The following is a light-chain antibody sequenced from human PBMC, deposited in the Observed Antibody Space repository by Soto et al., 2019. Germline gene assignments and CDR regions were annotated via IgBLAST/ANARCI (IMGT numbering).Light chain of an antibody. CDR2: GAS. J-gene: IGKJ4*01. CDR1: QSVSSSY. CDR3: QQYGRSLT. V-gene: IGKV3-20*01. Sequence: EIVLTQSPGTLSLSPGERATLSCRASQSVSSSYLAWYQQKPGQAPRLLIYGASSRATGIPDRFSGSESGTDFTLTISRLEPEDSAVYYCQQYGRSLTFGGGTKVEIK.